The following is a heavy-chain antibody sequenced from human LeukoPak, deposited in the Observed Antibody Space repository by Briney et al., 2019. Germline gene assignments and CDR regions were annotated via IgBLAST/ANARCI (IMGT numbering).Heavy chain of an antibody. J-gene: IGHJ4*02. CDR1: GGTFSSYA. CDR2: IIPIFGTA. Sequence: GASVKVSCKASGGTFSSYAISWVRQAPGQGLEWMGGIIPIFGTANYAQKFQGRVTLTTDTSTSTAYMELTTLRSDDTAVYYCAREGASFDYWGQGTLVTVSS. CDR3: AREGASFDY. V-gene: IGHV1-69*05.